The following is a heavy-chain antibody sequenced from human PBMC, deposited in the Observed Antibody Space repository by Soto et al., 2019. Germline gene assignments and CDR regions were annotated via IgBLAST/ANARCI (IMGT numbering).Heavy chain of an antibody. D-gene: IGHD6-19*01. CDR3: ARVPSPGIAVGCNET. Sequence: QVQLVESGGGVVLPGRSMRLSCAASGFTFSSYGMHWVRQAPGKGLEWVAVIWYDGSNKYYADSVKGRFTISRDNSKNPLYLQMTSLRAEDTAVYYCARVPSPGIAVGCNETWGQGTLVTVSS. CDR1: GFTFSSYG. CDR2: IWYDGSNK. J-gene: IGHJ5*02. V-gene: IGHV3-33*01.